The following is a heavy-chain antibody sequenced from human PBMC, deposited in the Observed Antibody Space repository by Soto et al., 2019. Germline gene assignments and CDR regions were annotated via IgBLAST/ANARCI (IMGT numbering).Heavy chain of an antibody. CDR1: GGSISSYC. D-gene: IGHD3-10*01. J-gene: IGHJ4*02. CDR2: IHYSGST. V-gene: IGHV4-59*01. Sequence: QVQLQESGPGLVKPSETLSLTCTVSGGSISSYCWSWIRQPPGKGLEWIGYIHYSGSTNYNPSLKSRVTISVDTSRNQFSLKLSSVTAADTAVYYCARAYGSGSSAWGVWGQGTLVTVSS. CDR3: ARAYGSGSSAWGV.